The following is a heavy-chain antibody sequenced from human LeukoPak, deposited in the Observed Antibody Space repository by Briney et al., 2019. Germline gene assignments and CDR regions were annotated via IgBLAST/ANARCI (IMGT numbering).Heavy chain of an antibody. Sequence: SGTLSLTCTVSGGSISSYFWNWIRQPAGKGLEWIGRINTSGSTNFNPPLKSRVTMSVDTSKNQFSLKLTSVTAADTALYYCARYRQESNGQFDYWGQGTLVTVSS. V-gene: IGHV4-4*07. J-gene: IGHJ4*02. D-gene: IGHD2-8*01. CDR2: INTSGST. CDR1: GGSISSYF. CDR3: ARYRQESNGQFDY.